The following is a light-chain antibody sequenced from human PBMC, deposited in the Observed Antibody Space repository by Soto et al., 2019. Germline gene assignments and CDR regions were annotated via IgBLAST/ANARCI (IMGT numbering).Light chain of an antibody. Sequence: EIVMTQSPATLSVSPGERATLSCRASQSVSSNLAWYQQKPGQAPMLLIYGASTRATGIPARFSGSGSGTDFTLTISSLLSEDVAVDYCQQYNNWPPSYTFGQGTKLEIK. CDR3: QQYNNWPPSYT. CDR1: QSVSSN. V-gene: IGKV3D-15*01. CDR2: GAS. J-gene: IGKJ2*01.